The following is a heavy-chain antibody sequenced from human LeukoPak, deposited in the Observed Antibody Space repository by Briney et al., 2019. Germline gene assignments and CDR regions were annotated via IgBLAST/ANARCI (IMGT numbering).Heavy chain of an antibody. J-gene: IGHJ1*01. CDR1: GFTFSSYA. V-gene: IGHV3-23*01. CDR3: AKERANDLGELSGYDTLYFHR. Sequence: GGSLRLSCVASGFTFSSYAMSWVRQAPGRGLECVSLISGSAGSTYYGDSVKGWFTISRDNSKNTLYLQINNLRAEDTAVYYCAKERANDLGELSGYDTLYFHRWGQGTLVTVSS. CDR2: ISGSAGST. D-gene: IGHD3-16*02.